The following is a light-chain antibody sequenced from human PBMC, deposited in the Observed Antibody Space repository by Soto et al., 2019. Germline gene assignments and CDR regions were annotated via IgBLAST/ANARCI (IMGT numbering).Light chain of an antibody. CDR3: QTWGTGIVV. CDR1: SGHSSYA. CDR2: LNSDGSH. V-gene: IGLV4-69*01. Sequence: QAVVTQSPSASASLGASVKLTCTLSSGHSSYAIAGHQQQPEKGPRYLMKLNSDGSHNKGDGIPDRFSGSSSGAERYLPISSLQSEDEADYYCQTWGTGIVVFGGGTKLTVL. J-gene: IGLJ2*01.